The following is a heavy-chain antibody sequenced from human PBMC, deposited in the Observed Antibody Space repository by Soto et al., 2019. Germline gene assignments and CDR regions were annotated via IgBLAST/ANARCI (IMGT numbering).Heavy chain of an antibody. V-gene: IGHV4-34*01. Sequence: SETLSLTCAVYGGSFSGYYWSWIRQPPGKGLEWIGEINHSGSTNYNPSLKSRVTISVDTSKNQFSLKLSSVTAADTAVYYCASYSSSWYPDYWGQGTLVTVSS. CDR3: ASYSSSWYPDY. CDR1: GGSFSGYY. J-gene: IGHJ4*02. D-gene: IGHD6-13*01. CDR2: INHSGST.